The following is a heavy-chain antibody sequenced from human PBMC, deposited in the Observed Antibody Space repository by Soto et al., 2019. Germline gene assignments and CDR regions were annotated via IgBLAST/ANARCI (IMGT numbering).Heavy chain of an antibody. CDR3: ATKEKY. CDR2: ISYDGSNK. V-gene: IGHV3-30-3*01. CDR1: GFTFSSYA. J-gene: IGHJ4*02. Sequence: QVQLVESGGGVVQPGRSLRLSCAASGFTFSSYAMHWVRQAPGKGLEWVAVISYDGSNKYYADSVKGRFTISRDNYKNTLYLQMNSLRAEDTAVYCCATKEKYWGQGTLVTVSS.